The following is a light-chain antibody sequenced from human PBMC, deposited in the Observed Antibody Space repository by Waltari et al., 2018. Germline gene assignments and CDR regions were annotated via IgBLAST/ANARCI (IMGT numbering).Light chain of an antibody. J-gene: IGKJ5*01. CDR3: QQRSKWPIT. CDR1: QSVSSS. V-gene: IGKV3-11*01. CDR2: DAS. Sequence: EIVLTQSPATLSLSPGERATLSCRASQSVSSSLGWYQQRPGQAPRLLIYDASSRATGIPARFSGSGSGTDFTLTISSLGPEDFAVYYCQQRSKWPITFGQGTRLEIK.